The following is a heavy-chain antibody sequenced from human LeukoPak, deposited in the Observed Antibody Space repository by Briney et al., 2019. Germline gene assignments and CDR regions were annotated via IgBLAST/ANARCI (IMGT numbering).Heavy chain of an antibody. V-gene: IGHV3-30*03. CDR3: ARSGSYYLARSNDAFDI. J-gene: IGHJ3*02. CDR2: ISDDGRNK. D-gene: IGHD1-26*01. CDR1: GFSFGNSA. Sequence: GGSLRLSCAVSGFSFGNSAMSWVRQAPGKGLEWVGVISDDGRNKKYADSVKGRFTISRDNSKDTLYLQMNSLRDEDTAVYYCARSGSYYLARSNDAFDIWGQGTMVTVSS.